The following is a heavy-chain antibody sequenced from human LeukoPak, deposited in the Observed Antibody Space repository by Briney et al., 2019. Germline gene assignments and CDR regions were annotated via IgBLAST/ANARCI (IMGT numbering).Heavy chain of an antibody. J-gene: IGHJ3*02. Sequence: PGGSLRLSCAASGFTFSNYYMSWIRQTPGKGLVWVSYISSRSSNKEYADSVKGRFTISRDNSKNSLFLQMDSLRAEDSAIYYCAREGWDLNALDIWGQGTMVTVSP. CDR3: AREGWDLNALDI. V-gene: IGHV3-11*04. D-gene: IGHD1-26*01. CDR1: GFTFSNYY. CDR2: ISSRSSNK.